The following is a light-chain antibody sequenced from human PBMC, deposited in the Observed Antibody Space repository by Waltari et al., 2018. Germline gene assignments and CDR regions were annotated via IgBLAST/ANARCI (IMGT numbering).Light chain of an antibody. CDR3: QHYVRLPVT. CDR2: GAS. Sequence: EIVLTQSPGTLSLSPGERATLSCRASQSVGRSLAWSQQKPGQAPRLLISGASSRATGVPDRFSGSGSGTDFSLTISRLEPEEFAVYYCQHYVRLPVTFGQGTRVEIK. J-gene: IGKJ1*01. V-gene: IGKV3-20*01. CDR1: QSVGRS.